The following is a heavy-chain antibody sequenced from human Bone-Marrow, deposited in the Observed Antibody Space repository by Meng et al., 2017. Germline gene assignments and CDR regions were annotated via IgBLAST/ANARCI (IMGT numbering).Heavy chain of an antibody. V-gene: IGHV3-23*01. Sequence: GESLKISCAASGFIFSNYAMSWVRQAPGKGLEWVSTISNSGGNTADTVKGRFTISRDKSKNTLYLHMNSLRAEDTAVYYCAREPYIALTYFDYWGQGTLVTVSS. CDR1: GFIFSNYA. D-gene: IGHD2-15*01. CDR3: AREPYIALTYFDY. CDR2: ISNSGGNT. J-gene: IGHJ4*02.